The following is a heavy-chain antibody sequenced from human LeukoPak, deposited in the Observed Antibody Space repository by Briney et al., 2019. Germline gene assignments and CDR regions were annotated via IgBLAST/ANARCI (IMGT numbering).Heavy chain of an antibody. D-gene: IGHD6-13*01. CDR3: AREEQQRYGMDV. J-gene: IGHJ6*02. CDR2: IRSSGDDT. CDR1: GFTFSKYA. Sequence: GGSLRLSCAASGFTFSKYAMSWVRQAPGKGLEWVSTIRSSGDDTYYADSVKGRFTISRDNAKNTLYLQMNSLRAEDTAVYYCAREEQQRYGMDVWGQGTTVTVSS. V-gene: IGHV3-23*01.